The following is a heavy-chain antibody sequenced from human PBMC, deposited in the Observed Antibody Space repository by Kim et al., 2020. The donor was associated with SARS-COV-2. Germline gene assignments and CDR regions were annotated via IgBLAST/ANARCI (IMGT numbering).Heavy chain of an antibody. CDR2: IYSGGST. CDR3: ARGVLRFLEWFCMDV. J-gene: IGHJ6*02. V-gene: IGHV3-53*01. CDR1: GFTVSSNY. D-gene: IGHD3-3*01. Sequence: GGSLRLSCAASGFTVSSNYMSWVRQAPGKGLEWVSVIYSGGSTYYTDSVKGRFTISRDNSKNKLYLQMNSLRAEDTAVYYCARGVLRFLEWFCMDVWGQGPTVTVSS.